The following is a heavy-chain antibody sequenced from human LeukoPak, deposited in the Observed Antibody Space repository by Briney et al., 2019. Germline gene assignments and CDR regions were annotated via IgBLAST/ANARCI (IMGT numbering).Heavy chain of an antibody. CDR2: IYYSGST. CDR3: ARRRMFDAFDI. J-gene: IGHJ3*02. CDR1: GGSISSHY. Sequence: PSETLSLTCTVSGGSISSHYWSWIRQPPGKGLEWIGYIYYSGSTNYNPSLKSRVTISVDTSKNQFSLKLSSVTAADTAVYYCARRRMFDAFDIWGQGTMVTVSS. V-gene: IGHV4-59*08. D-gene: IGHD3-10*02.